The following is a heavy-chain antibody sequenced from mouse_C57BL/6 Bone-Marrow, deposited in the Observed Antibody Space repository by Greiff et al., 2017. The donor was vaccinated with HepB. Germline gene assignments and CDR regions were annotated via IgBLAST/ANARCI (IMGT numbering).Heavy chain of an antibody. J-gene: IGHJ3*01. CDR3: YPYYNPIAY. CDR1: GYTFTDYY. D-gene: IGHD2-12*01. V-gene: IGHV1-19*01. Sequence: VQLKQSGPVLVKPGASVKMSCKASGYTFTDYYMNWVKQSHGKSLEWIGVINPYNGGTSYNQKFKGKATLTVDKSSSTAYMELNRLTSEDSAVYYFYPYYNPIAYWGQGTLVTVSA. CDR2: INPYNGGT.